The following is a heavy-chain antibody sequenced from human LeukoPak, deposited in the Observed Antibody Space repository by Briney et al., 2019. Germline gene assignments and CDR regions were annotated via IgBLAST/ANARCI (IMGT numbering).Heavy chain of an antibody. CDR3: ARVGVLSYMDA. Sequence: SETLSLTCTVSGGSISSHYWSWIRQPPGKGLEWIGYIYYSGSTNYNPSLKSRVTISVDTSKNQFSLKLSSVTAADTAVYYCARVGVLSYMDAWGKGTTVTVS. CDR2: IYYSGST. CDR1: GGSISSHY. D-gene: IGHD2-8*01. V-gene: IGHV4-59*11. J-gene: IGHJ6*03.